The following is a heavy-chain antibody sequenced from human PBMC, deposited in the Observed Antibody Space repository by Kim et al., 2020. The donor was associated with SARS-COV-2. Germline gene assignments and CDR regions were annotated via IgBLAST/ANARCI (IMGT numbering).Heavy chain of an antibody. CDR3: ARGTSRPSRTYFDS. CDR2: IKEDGSQI. Sequence: GGSLRLSCAASGFTFSADWMTWVRQAPGKGLEWVANIKEDGSQIYYVDSVKGRFTISRNNANNSLYLQMNSLRAEDTAIYYCARGTSRPSRTYFDSWRQ. J-gene: IGHJ4*02. V-gene: IGHV3-7*01. CDR1: GFTFSADW.